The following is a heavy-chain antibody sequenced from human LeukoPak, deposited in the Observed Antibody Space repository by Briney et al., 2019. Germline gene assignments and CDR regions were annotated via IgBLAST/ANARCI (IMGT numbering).Heavy chain of an antibody. CDR1: GYTFTGYY. J-gene: IGHJ6*02. CDR3: ARHIVATTRTYYYYYGMDV. V-gene: IGHV1-2*02. Sequence: ASVKVSCKASGYTFTGYYMHWVRKAPGQGLEWMGWINPNSGGTNYAQKFQGRVTMTRDTSISTAYMELSRLRSDDTAVYYCARHIVATTRTYYYYYGMDVWGQGTTVTVSS. CDR2: INPNSGGT. D-gene: IGHD5-12*01.